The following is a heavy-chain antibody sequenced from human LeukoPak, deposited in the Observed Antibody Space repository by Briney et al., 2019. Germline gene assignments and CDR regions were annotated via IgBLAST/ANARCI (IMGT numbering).Heavy chain of an antibody. CDR2: ISLSSTTI. Sequence: GGSLRLSCAASGFSFGTYNMNWVRQAPGKGLEWISYISLSSTTIHYADSVKGRFTISRDNAKNSLYLQMNSLRDEDTALYFCATVYATSRYDAFDVWGQGTLVTVSS. CDR3: ATVYATSRYDAFDV. CDR1: GFSFGTYN. J-gene: IGHJ3*01. V-gene: IGHV3-48*02. D-gene: IGHD2-8*01.